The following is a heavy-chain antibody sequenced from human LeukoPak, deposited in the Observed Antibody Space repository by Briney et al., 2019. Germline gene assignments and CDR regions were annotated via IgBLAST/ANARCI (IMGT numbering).Heavy chain of an antibody. Sequence: PGGSLRLSCAASGFTFSNYGMRWVRQAPGRGLEGVSTITGSGTNTDYADSVKGRFTISRDNAKNSLYLQMNSLRAEDTALYYCARDHYTWNDAYLDYWGQGTLVTVSS. CDR1: GFTFSNYG. CDR2: ITGSGTNT. D-gene: IGHD1-1*01. J-gene: IGHJ4*02. V-gene: IGHV3-23*01. CDR3: ARDHYTWNDAYLDY.